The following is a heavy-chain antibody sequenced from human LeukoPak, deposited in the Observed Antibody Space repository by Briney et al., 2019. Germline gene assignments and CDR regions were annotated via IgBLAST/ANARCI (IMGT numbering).Heavy chain of an antibody. J-gene: IGHJ5*02. V-gene: IGHV1-3*01. CDR2: INAGNGNT. D-gene: IGHD2-2*02. CDR3: ARSRVGDIVVVPAAIRGRGGWFDP. Sequence: ASVKVSCKASGNTFTSYAMHWVRQAPGQRLEWMGWINAGNGNTKYSQKFQGRVTITRDTSASTAYMELSSLRSEDTAVYYCARSRVGDIVVVPAAIRGRGGWFDPWGQGTLVTVSP. CDR1: GNTFTSYA.